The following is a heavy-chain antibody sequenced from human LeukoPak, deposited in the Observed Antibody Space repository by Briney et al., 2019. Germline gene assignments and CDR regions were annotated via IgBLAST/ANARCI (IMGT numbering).Heavy chain of an antibody. Sequence: GGSLRLSCAASGFTFSSDAMSWVRQAPGKGLEWVSAISGSGGSTYYADSVKGRFTISRDNSKNTLYLQMNSLRAEDTAVYYCAKRRGRGIAAAGTFDYWGQGTLVTVSS. CDR1: GFTFSSDA. CDR3: AKRRGRGIAAAGTFDY. V-gene: IGHV3-23*01. J-gene: IGHJ4*02. CDR2: ISGSGGST. D-gene: IGHD6-13*01.